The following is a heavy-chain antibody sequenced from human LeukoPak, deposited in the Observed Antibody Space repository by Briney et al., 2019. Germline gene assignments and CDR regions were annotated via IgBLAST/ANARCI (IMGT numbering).Heavy chain of an antibody. J-gene: IGHJ4*02. CDR1: GGSFSDYY. D-gene: IGHD1-26*01. V-gene: IGHV4-34*01. CDR2: INHSGST. CDR3: ASRRFGGSYYY. Sequence: PSETLSLTCAVSGGSFSDYYWTWIRQPPGKGLEWIGEINHSGSTNYNPSLKSRVTISVDTSKNQFSLKLSSVTAADTAVDYCASRRFGGSYYYWGQGTLVNVSS.